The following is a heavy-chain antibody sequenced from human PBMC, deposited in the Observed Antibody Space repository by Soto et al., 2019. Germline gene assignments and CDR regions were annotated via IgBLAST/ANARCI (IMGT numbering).Heavy chain of an antibody. CDR3: ARGAHSGYAGIFDL. Sequence: SETLSLTCAVYIGSFSGYYWTWIRQSPGKGLEWIGEINQSGGTNNNPSLKSRVTMSVDTSKNQFSLKLSSVTAADTAVYYCARGAHSGYAGIFDLWGRGTLVTVSS. V-gene: IGHV4-34*01. CDR1: IGSFSGYY. J-gene: IGHJ4*02. D-gene: IGHD5-12*01. CDR2: INQSGGT.